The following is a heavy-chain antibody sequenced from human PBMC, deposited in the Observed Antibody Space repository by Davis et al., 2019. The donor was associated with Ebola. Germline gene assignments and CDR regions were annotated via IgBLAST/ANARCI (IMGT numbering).Heavy chain of an antibody. CDR2: IWYDGSNK. CDR3: ARDQRFLEWLFVPRPSGGMDV. V-gene: IGHV3-33*01. Sequence: PGGSLRLSCAASGFTFSSYGMHWVRQAPGKGLEWVAVIWYDGSNKYYADSVKGRFTISRDNSKNTLYLQMNSLRAEDTAVYYCARDQRFLEWLFVPRPSGGMDVWGQGTTVTVSS. D-gene: IGHD3-3*01. CDR1: GFTFSSYG. J-gene: IGHJ6*02.